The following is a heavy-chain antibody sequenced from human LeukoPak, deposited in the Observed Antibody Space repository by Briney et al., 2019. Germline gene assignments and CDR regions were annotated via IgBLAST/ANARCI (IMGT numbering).Heavy chain of an antibody. CDR2: ITGSGSRI. CDR3: AGGEGAAGIYDAFDF. V-gene: IGHV3-23*01. Sequence: GGCLRLSCAASTSMFSSYAMTWVRQAPGKGLQWISSITGSGSRIYYADSVKGRFTLSRDNSKNTLQLQMNSLGAEETAVDYCAGGEGAAGIYDAFDFWGQGALVTVSS. J-gene: IGHJ3*01. D-gene: IGHD6-13*01. CDR1: TSMFSSYA.